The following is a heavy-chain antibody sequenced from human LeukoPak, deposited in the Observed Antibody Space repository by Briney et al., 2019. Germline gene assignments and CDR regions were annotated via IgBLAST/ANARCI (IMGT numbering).Heavy chain of an antibody. CDR2: INPNSGGT. CDR1: GCTFTGYY. CDR3: ARGSRAITMVRGAKEFDY. Sequence: ASVKVSCKASGCTFTGYYMHWVRQAPGQGLEWMGWINPNSGGTNYAQKFQGRVTMTRDTSISTAYMELSRLRSDDTAVYYCARGSRAITMVRGAKEFDYWGQGTLVTVSS. V-gene: IGHV1-2*02. J-gene: IGHJ4*02. D-gene: IGHD3-10*01.